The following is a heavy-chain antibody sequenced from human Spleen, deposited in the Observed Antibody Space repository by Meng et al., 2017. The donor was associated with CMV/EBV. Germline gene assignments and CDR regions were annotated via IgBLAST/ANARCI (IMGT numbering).Heavy chain of an antibody. CDR2: IYHRGST. J-gene: IGHJ6*02. Sequence: SETLSLTCAVYGGSFSGYYWSWIRQPPGKGLEWIASIYHRGSTSYNPSLKSRVAMSVDTSKNQFSLNLTSVTAADTAVYYCARDRLSSYYYYDMDVWGQGTTVTVSS. CDR1: GGSFSGYY. D-gene: IGHD3-10*01. CDR3: ARDRLSSYYYYDMDV. V-gene: IGHV4-34*01.